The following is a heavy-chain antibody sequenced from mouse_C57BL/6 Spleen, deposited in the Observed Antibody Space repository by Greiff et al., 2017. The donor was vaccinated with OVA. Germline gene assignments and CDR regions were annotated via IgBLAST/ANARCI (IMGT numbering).Heavy chain of an antibody. Sequence: EVQLQESGPGLVKPSQSLSLTCSVTGYSITSGYYWNWIRQFPGNKLEWMGYISYDGSNNYNPSLKNRISITRDTSKNQFFLKLNSVTTEDTATYYCARDGDYDLKENYAMDYWGQGTSVTVSS. CDR3: ARDGDYDLKENYAMDY. J-gene: IGHJ4*01. V-gene: IGHV3-6*01. CDR1: GYSITSGYY. D-gene: IGHD2-4*01. CDR2: ISYDGSN.